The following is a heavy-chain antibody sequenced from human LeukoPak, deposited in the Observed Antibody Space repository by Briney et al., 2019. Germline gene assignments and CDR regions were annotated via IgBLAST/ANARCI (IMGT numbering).Heavy chain of an antibody. D-gene: IGHD6-13*01. CDR3: ARHGSAAAGHGYFDY. CDR1: GGSISSYY. CDR2: IYYSGST. J-gene: IGHJ4*02. V-gene: IGHV4-59*05. Sequence: SETLSLTCTVSGGSISSYYWSWIRQPPGKGLEWIGSIYYSGSTYYNPSPKSRVTISVDTSKNQFSLDLTSVTAADTAVYYCARHGSAAAGHGYFDYWGQGTLVTVSS.